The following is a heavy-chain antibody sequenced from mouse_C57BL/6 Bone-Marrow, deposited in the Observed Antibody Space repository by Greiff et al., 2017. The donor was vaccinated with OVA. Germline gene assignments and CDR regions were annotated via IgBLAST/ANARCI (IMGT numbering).Heavy chain of an antibody. Sequence: QVQLQQPGAELVKPGASVKMSCKASGYTFTSYWITWVKQRPGQGLEWIGDIYPGSGSTNYNEKFKSKATLTVDTSSSTAYMQLSSLTSEDSAVYYCASPIYYYGSSYRYFDYWGQGTTLTVSS. CDR2: IYPGSGST. CDR3: ASPIYYYGSSYRYFDY. V-gene: IGHV1-55*01. J-gene: IGHJ2*01. D-gene: IGHD1-1*01. CDR1: GYTFTSYW.